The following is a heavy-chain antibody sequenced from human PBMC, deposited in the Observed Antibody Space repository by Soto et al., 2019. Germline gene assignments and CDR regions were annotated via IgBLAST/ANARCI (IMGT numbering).Heavy chain of an antibody. D-gene: IGHD2-15*01. CDR2: IWWDGSQK. CDR3: ARDPESCSGGSCVAFDV. V-gene: IGHV3-33*01. J-gene: IGHJ3*01. Sequence: QEQLVESGGVVVQPGRSLRLSCAASGFTFSRHAMHWVRQAPGKGLEWLAVIWWDGSQKYYAESVKGRFTISRDDSTDTVYLQMNNLRAEDTAVYYCARDPESCSGGSCVAFDVWGHGTMVIVSS. CDR1: GFTFSRHA.